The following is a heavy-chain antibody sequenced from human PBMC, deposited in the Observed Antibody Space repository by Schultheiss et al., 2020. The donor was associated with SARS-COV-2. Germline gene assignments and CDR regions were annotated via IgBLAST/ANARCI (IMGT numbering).Heavy chain of an antibody. D-gene: IGHD3-22*01. J-gene: IGHJ3*02. CDR3: ARAYYYDSSGLTPADI. Sequence: ASVKVSCKASGYTFTSYYMHWVRQAPGQGLEWMGIINPSGGSTSYAQKFQGRVTMTRDTSTSTVYMELSSLRSEDTAVYYCARAYYYDSSGLTPADIWGQGTMVTVSS. V-gene: IGHV1-46*01. CDR1: GYTFTSYY. CDR2: INPSGGST.